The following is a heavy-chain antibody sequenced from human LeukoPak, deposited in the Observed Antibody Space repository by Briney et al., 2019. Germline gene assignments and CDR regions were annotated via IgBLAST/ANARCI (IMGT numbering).Heavy chain of an antibody. CDR3: ARVVDDYGGNFDPPFDY. D-gene: IGHD4-23*01. CDR1: GGTFSSYA. V-gene: IGHV1-69*01. J-gene: IGHJ4*02. Sequence: GSSVQVSCKASGGTFSSYAISWVRQAPGQGLEWMGGIIPIFGTANYAQKFQGRVTITADESTSTAYMELSSLRSEDTAVYYCARVVDDYGGNFDPPFDYWGQGTLVTVSS. CDR2: IIPIFGTA.